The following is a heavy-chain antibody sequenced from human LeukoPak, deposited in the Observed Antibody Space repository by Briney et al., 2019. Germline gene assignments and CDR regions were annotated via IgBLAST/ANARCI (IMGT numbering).Heavy chain of an antibody. D-gene: IGHD1-1*01. CDR3: ARELERRQAFDI. J-gene: IGHJ3*02. CDR1: GGSISSGDYY. CDR2: IYYSGST. V-gene: IGHV4-30-4*01. Sequence: SETLSLTCTVSGGSISSGDYYWSWIRQPPGKGLEWIGYIYYSGSTYYNPSLKSRVTISVDTSKNQFSLKLSSVTAADTAVYYCARELERRQAFDIWGQGTTVTVSS.